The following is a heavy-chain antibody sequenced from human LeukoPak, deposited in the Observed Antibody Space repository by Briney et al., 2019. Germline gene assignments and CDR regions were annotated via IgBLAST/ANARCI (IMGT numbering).Heavy chain of an antibody. CDR2: INLNTGGT. CDR1: GYTFTGYF. Sequence: ASVKVSCKASGYTFTGYFIHWVRQAPGQGLEWMGWINLNTGGTKYAQRFQGRVAMTRDTSITTAYMEMTRLTSDDTAVYYCARDRGSSWYFDYWGQGTLVTVSS. D-gene: IGHD6-13*01. V-gene: IGHV1-2*02. J-gene: IGHJ4*02. CDR3: ARDRGSSWYFDY.